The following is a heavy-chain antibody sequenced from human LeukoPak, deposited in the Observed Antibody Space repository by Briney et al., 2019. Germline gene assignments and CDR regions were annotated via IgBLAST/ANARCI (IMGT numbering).Heavy chain of an antibody. J-gene: IGHJ6*02. CDR2: INPNSGGT. Sequence: GASVKVSCKTSGYTFASDGITWVRQAPGQGLEWMGWINPNSGGTNYAQKFQGRVTMTRDTSISTAYMELSRLRSDDTAVYYCARGGLERGVHLAHYYYGMGVWGQGTTVTVSS. CDR1: GYTFASDG. CDR3: ARGGLERGVHLAHYYYGMGV. V-gene: IGHV1-2*02. D-gene: IGHD1-1*01.